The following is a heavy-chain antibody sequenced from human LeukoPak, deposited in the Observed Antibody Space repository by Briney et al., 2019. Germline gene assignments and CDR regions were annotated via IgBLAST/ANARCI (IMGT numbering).Heavy chain of an antibody. CDR1: GGSISGYY. D-gene: IGHD3-10*01. V-gene: IGHV4-39*01. CDR2: IDYSGST. Sequence: SETLSLTCTVSGGSISGYYWDWIRQPPGKGLEWIGNIDYSGSTPYNPSLKSRVTISVDTSKNQFSLKLSSVTAADTAMYYCAGRGRGVWFGGDSEWGQGTLVTVSS. CDR3: AGRGRGVWFGGDSE. J-gene: IGHJ4*02.